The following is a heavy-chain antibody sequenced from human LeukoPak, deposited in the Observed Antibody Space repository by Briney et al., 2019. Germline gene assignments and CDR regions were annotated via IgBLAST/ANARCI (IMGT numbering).Heavy chain of an antibody. CDR1: GGSFSSSSYY. V-gene: IGHV4-39*07. D-gene: IGHD2-2*01. CDR2: IYYSGST. Sequence: PSETLSLTCTVSGGSFSSSSYYWGWIRQPPGKGLEWIGSIYYSGSTYYNPSLKSRVTTSVDTSKNQFSLKLSSVTAADTAVYYCARAVPAVNAGNYYYYYYMDVWGKGTTVTVSS. J-gene: IGHJ6*03. CDR3: ARAVPAVNAGNYYYYYYMDV.